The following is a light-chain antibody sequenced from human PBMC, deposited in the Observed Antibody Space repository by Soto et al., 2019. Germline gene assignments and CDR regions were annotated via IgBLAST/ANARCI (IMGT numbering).Light chain of an antibody. CDR1: SSNIGNNY. CDR3: GTWDSSLSAEV. Sequence: QSVLTQPPSVSAAPGQKVTISCSGSSSNIGNNYVSWYQQLPGTAPKLLIYDNNKRPSGIPDRFSGSKSGTSATLGITGLQTGDEVDYYCGTWDSSLSAEVFGTGTNLTVL. CDR2: DNN. J-gene: IGLJ1*01. V-gene: IGLV1-51*01.